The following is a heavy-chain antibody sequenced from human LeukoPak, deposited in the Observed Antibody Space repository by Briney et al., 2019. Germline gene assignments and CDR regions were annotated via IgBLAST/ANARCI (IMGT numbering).Heavy chain of an antibody. CDR3: ARRLGGSGSYYY. V-gene: IGHV4-39*01. J-gene: IGHJ4*02. D-gene: IGHD3-10*01. CDR2: IYYSGST. CDR1: GGSISSSIYY. Sequence: PSETLSLTCSVSGGSISSSIYYWGWIRQPPGKRLEWIGSIYYSGSTYYNPSLKSRVTISVDTSKNQFSLKLRSVTAADTAVYYCARRLGGSGSYYYWGQGTLVTVSS.